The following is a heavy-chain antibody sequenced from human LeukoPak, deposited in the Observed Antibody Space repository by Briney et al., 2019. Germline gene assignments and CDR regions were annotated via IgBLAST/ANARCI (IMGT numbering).Heavy chain of an antibody. J-gene: IGHJ6*03. D-gene: IGHD6-13*01. CDR3: ARGLYSSSWYGRAYFYYYMDV. CDR2: MNPNSGNA. Sequence: GASVKVSCKAPGYTFTSYDINWVRQATGQGLEWMGWMNPNSGNAGYAQKFQGRVTITRNTSISTAYMELSSLRSEDTAVYYCARGLYSSSWYGRAYFYYYMDVWGKGTTVTVSS. CDR1: GYTFTSYD. V-gene: IGHV1-8*03.